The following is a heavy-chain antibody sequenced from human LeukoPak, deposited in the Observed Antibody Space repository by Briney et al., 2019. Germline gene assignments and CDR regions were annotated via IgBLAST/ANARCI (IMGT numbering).Heavy chain of an antibody. CDR3: VRQCCSSPSKRTFDI. CDR2: ISDGGST. CDR1: GDSIRSSDYY. V-gene: IGHV4-39*01. J-gene: IGHJ3*02. Sequence: SETLSLTCTVSGDSIRSSDYYWGCIRQSPGKGLEWIGTISDGGSTYYNPSLKSRIIISVDTSKNQFSLQLSSVTAADTAVYYCVRQCCSSPSKRTFDIWGQGTLVAVSS. D-gene: IGHD2-15*01.